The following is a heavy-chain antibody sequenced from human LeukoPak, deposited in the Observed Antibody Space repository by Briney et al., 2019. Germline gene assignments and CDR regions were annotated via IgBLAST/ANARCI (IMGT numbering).Heavy chain of an antibody. CDR3: ATPLVYDLWRDGGDY. CDR1: GFTFSDYY. CDR2: IIRAAYHI. V-gene: IGHV3-11*04. J-gene: IGHJ4*02. Sequence: NSGGSLRLSCAASGFTFSDYYMSWIRQAPGKGLEWVSFIIRAAYHIYYADSVKGRFTVSRDNAKNSLYLQMNSLRAEDTAVYYCATPLVYDLWRDGGDYWGQGTLVTVSS. D-gene: IGHD3-3*01.